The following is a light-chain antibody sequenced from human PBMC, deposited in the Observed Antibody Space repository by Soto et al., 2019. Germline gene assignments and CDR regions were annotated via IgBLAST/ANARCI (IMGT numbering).Light chain of an antibody. CDR1: QDISTH. J-gene: IGKJ5*01. V-gene: IGKV1-9*01. Sequence: IQLTQSPSSLSASVGDRVTISCRASQDISTHLAWFAQKPGRAPQLLIYAASTLHSGVPSRFSGSGSGTDFTLTISSLQPEDFATYYCQHLITYPITFGPGTRLDIK. CDR3: QHLITYPIT. CDR2: AAS.